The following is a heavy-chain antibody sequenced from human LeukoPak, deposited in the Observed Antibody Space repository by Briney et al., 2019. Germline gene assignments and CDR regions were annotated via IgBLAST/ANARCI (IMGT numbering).Heavy chain of an antibody. D-gene: IGHD3-10*01. CDR3: AKSNGYGLVDI. CDR2: IFYSGST. CDR1: GASFSDYN. J-gene: IGHJ3*02. V-gene: IGHV4-34*12. Sequence: SETLSLTCTVYGASFSDYNRTWIRQPPGKGLEWIGNIFYSGSTYYSPSLKSRVTISLDTSRNQFSLKLNSVTAADTAVYYCAKSNGYGLVDIWGQGTMVTVSS.